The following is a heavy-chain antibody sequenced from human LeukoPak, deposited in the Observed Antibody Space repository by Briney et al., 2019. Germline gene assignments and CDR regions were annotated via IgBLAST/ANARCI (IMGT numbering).Heavy chain of an antibody. CDR1: EFTFSSYS. J-gene: IGHJ4*02. CDR3: ARGIRSSSSTFFY. V-gene: IGHV3-48*01. Sequence: GGSLRLSCAASEFTFSSYSMSWVRQAPGKGLEWVSYITNSGNSKSYADSVKGRFTISRDNTKNSLYLQMNGLRAEDTAVYYCARGIRSSSSTFFYWGQGTLVTVSS. CDR2: ITNSGNSK. D-gene: IGHD6-6*01.